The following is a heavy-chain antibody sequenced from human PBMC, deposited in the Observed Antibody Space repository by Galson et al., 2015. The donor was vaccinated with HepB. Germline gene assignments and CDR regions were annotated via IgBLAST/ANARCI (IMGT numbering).Heavy chain of an antibody. J-gene: IGHJ3*02. CDR2: ISAYNGNT. D-gene: IGHD3-22*01. Sequence: SVKVSCKASGYTFTSYGISWVRQAPGQGLEWMGWISAYNGNTNYAQKLQGRVTMTTDTSTSTAYMELRSLRSDDTAVYYCARARSYDSSGSGAFDIWGQGTMVTVSS. V-gene: IGHV1-18*01. CDR3: ARARSYDSSGSGAFDI. CDR1: GYTFTSYG.